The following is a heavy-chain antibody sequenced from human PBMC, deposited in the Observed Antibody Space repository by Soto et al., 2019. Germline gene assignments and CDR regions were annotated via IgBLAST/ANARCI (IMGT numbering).Heavy chain of an antibody. CDR2: IYWDGDK. J-gene: IGHJ4*02. CDR1: GFSLTTTGVG. V-gene: IGHV2-5*02. D-gene: IGHD3-22*01. CDR3: AHRTALYDSSGLGYDS. Sequence: QITLEESGPTLVKPTQTLTLTCTFSGFSLTTTGVGVGWVRQPPGKALEWLALIYWDGDKRYNPSLKSRLTLTKDTSMNQVVLTMTNMDPADTATYYCAHRTALYDSSGLGYDSWGQGTLVTVSS.